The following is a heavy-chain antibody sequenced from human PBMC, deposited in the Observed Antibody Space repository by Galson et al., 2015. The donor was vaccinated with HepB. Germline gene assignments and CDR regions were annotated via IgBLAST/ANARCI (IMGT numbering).Heavy chain of an antibody. CDR3: AKVFPEKTDGWYRQALYYFDS. CDR2: ITPSGDNT. V-gene: IGHV3-23*01. J-gene: IGHJ4*02. Sequence: QAPGKGLEWISAITPSGDNTYSADSMKGRFSISRDNSQNTLFLQMNSLRADDTAIYFCAKVFPEKTDGWYRQALYYFDSWGQGTRVTVSS. D-gene: IGHD6-19*01.